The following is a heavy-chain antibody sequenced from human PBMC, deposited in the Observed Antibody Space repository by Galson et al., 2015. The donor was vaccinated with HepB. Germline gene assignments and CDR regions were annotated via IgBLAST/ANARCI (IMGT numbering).Heavy chain of an antibody. J-gene: IGHJ4*02. CDR2: ISYDGSNK. V-gene: IGHV3-30*04. CDR1: GFTLSSYA. D-gene: IGHD1-26*01. Sequence: SLRLSCAASGFTLSSYAMHWVRQAPGKGLEWVAVISYDGSNKYYADSVKGRFTISRDNSKNTLYLQMYSLRAEDTAVYYCARDLYIRAGGGGGSFLGYWGQGTLVTVSS. CDR3: ARDLYIRAGGGGGSFLGY.